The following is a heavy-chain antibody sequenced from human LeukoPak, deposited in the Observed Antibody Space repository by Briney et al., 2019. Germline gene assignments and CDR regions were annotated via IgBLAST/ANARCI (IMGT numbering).Heavy chain of an antibody. V-gene: IGHV4-59*01. CDR2: IYYSGST. Sequence: SETLYLTCTVSGGSNSSYYWSWIRQPPGKGLEWIGYIYYSGSTNYNPSLKSRVTISVDTSKNQFSLKLSSVTAEDTAVYYCARVTGSGSLYYYYYYMDVWGKGTTVTVSS. J-gene: IGHJ6*03. CDR3: ARVTGSGSLYYYYYYMDV. D-gene: IGHD3-10*01. CDR1: GGSNSSYY.